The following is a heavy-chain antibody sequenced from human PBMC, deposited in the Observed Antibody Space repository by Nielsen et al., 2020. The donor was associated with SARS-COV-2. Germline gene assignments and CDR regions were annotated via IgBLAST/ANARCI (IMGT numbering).Heavy chain of an antibody. V-gene: IGHV3-21*01. D-gene: IGHD2-8*01. CDR2: ISSSGSYI. J-gene: IGHJ4*02. Sequence: ESLKISCAASGLTFNTYSMIWVRQAPGGGLEWVSHISSSGSYIYYADSVKGRFTISRDNAKNSLYLQMNSLRAEDTAVYYCATDQYCPNGICSSGGRDYWGQGTLVTVSS. CDR3: ATDQYCPNGICSSGGRDY. CDR1: GLTFNTYS.